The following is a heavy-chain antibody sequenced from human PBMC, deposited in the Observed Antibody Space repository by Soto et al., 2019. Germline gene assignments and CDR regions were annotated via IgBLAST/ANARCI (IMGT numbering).Heavy chain of an antibody. D-gene: IGHD1-26*01. V-gene: IGHV4-30-4*01. CDR2: VYYSGTT. Sequence: SETLSLTCTVSCGSIRTGDYYWGWIRQPPGKGLEWIGYVYYSGTTYSHPSLNSRVSISVDTSENQFSLRLTSVTAADTAVYYCVPVNLVGAAYYFDYWGPGTLVTVSS. CDR1: CGSIRTGDYY. J-gene: IGHJ4*02. CDR3: VPVNLVGAAYYFDY.